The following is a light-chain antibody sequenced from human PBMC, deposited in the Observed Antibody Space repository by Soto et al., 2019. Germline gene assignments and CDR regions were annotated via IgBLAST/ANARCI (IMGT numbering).Light chain of an antibody. V-gene: IGKV2-28*01. CDR2: LGS. CDR1: QSLLHSNGYNY. J-gene: IGKJ2*01. CDR3: MQALQTPYT. Sequence: DIVMTQSPLSLPVTPGEPASISCRSSQSLLHSNGYNYLDWYLQKPGQSPQLLIYLGSNRASGVPDRFSGSASGTDFTLKISRVEAEDVGVYYCMQALQTPYTCGQGTKLEIK.